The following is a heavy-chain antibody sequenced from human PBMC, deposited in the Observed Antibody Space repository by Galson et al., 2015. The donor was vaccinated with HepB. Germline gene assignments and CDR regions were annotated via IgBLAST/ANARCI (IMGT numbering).Heavy chain of an antibody. CDR2: ISYDGSNK. CDR3: ARGRDWAVAGGGPDY. D-gene: IGHD6-19*01. Sequence: SLRLSCAASGFTFSSYAMHWVRQAPGKGLEWVAVISYDGSNKYYADSVKGRFTISRDNSKNTLYLQMNSLRAEDTAVYYCARGRDWAVAGGGPDYWGQGTLVTVSS. J-gene: IGHJ4*02. V-gene: IGHV3-30-3*01. CDR1: GFTFSSYA.